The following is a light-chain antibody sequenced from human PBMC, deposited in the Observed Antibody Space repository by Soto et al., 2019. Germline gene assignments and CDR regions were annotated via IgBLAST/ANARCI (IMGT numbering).Light chain of an antibody. J-gene: IGKJ4*01. V-gene: IGKV3-15*01. CDR3: QQYDKWLALT. Sequence: EIVMTQSPATLSVSPGERATLSCRASQSVSSNLAWYQQIPGQAPRLLIYGASARATGIPARFSGSGSGTEFTLTISSLQSEDVAVYYCQQYDKWLALTFGGGTKVEIK. CDR1: QSVSSN. CDR2: GAS.